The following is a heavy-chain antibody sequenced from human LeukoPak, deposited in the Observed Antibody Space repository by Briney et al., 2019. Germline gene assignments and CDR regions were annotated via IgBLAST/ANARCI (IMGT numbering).Heavy chain of an antibody. V-gene: IGHV7-4-1*02. D-gene: IGHD1-26*01. CDR2: INTNTGNP. J-gene: IGHJ4*02. CDR3: ARDSPGSGSYNIHFDY. Sequence: ASVKVSCKASGYTFTSYAMNWVRQAPGQGLEWMGWINTNTGNPTYAQGFTGRFVFSLDTSVSTAYLQISSLKAEDTAVYYCARDSPGSGSYNIHFDYWGQGTLVTVSS. CDR1: GYTFTSYA.